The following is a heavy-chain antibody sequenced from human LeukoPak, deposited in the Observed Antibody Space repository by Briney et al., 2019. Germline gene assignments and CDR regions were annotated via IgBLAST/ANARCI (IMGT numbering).Heavy chain of an antibody. D-gene: IGHD2/OR15-2a*01. CDR2: ISSTGGTT. CDR1: GITFSSYG. Sequence: HSGGSLRLSCAASGITFSSYGMSWVRQAPGKGLEWVSSISSTGGTTYYADSVKGRFTISRDNSKNTLYLQMNSLKTEDTAVYYCTTILFYWGQGTLVTVSS. CDR3: TTILFY. J-gene: IGHJ4*02. V-gene: IGHV3-23*01.